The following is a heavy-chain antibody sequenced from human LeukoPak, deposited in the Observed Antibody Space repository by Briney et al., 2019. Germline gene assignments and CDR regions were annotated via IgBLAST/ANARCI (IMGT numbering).Heavy chain of an antibody. D-gene: IGHD6-19*01. V-gene: IGHV1-18*01. CDR3: ARDHTSGWYNPNDFDY. CDR2: ISSYNGNT. J-gene: IGHJ4*02. Sequence: APVKVSCKASGYPLTSYGITWVRKAHGRGFEWIGWISSYNGNTNYAQKFQDRVTMTTYTSTSTAYMELRSLRSDDTAVYYCARDHTSGWYNPNDFDYWGQGTLVTVSS. CDR1: GYPLTSYG.